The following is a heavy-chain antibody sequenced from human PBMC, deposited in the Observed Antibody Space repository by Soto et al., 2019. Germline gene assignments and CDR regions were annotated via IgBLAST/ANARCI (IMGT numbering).Heavy chain of an antibody. CDR3: ARVSWREKYGMDG. J-gene: IGHJ6*02. CDR2: ITFSGNTV. CDR1: GFTFSDSY. V-gene: IGHV3-11*01. Sequence: GGSLRLSCPASGFTFSDSYMSWIRQAPGKGLEWISYITFSGNTVYYADSLKGRFTISRDNAKNSLYLQMNRLRAEDTAVYYCARVSWREKYGMDGCGQGPRVTVCS.